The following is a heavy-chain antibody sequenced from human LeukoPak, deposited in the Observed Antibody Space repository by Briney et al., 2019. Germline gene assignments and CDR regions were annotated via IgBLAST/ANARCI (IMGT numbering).Heavy chain of an antibody. V-gene: IGHV4-39*01. J-gene: IGHJ3*02. Sequence: SETLSLACTVSGGSISSSSYYWGWIRQPPGKGLEWIGSIYYSGSTYYNPSLKSRVTISVDTSENQFSLKLSSVTAADTAVYYCAAGLHAFDIWGQGTMVTVSS. CDR1: GGSISSSSYY. CDR3: AAGLHAFDI. CDR2: IYYSGST. D-gene: IGHD3-9*01.